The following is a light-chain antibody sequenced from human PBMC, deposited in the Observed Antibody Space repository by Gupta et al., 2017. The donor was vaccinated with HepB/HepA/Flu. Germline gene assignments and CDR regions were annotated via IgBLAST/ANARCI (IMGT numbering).Light chain of an antibody. CDR1: NSNVGNNA. V-gene: IGLV1-36*01. Sequence: QSVLTQPPSVSEAPSQRVTISCSGSNSNVGNNAVNWYQQLPGKAPKLLIYYDDLMASGVSDRFSGSKSGTSASLAISGLQSEDEADYYCAAWDDNLNGVVFGGGTKLTVL. J-gene: IGLJ2*01. CDR3: AAWDDNLNGVV. CDR2: YDD.